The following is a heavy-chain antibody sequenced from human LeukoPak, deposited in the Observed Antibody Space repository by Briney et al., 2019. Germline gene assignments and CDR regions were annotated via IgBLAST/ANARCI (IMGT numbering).Heavy chain of an antibody. CDR1: GFTFRSFW. V-gene: IGHV3-7*03. CDR3: ARAGALRPDY. Sequence: GGSLRLSCAASGFTFRSFWMSWVRQVPGKGLEWVASIRLNGSNVDSVSEKYYVDSVKGRFTISRDNSKNTLFLQMYSLRAEDTAVYYCARAGALRPDYWGQGTLVTVSS. CDR2: IRLNGSNVDSVSEK. J-gene: IGHJ4*02.